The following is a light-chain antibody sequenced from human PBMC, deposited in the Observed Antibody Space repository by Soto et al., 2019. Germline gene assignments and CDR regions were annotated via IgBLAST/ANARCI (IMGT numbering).Light chain of an antibody. J-gene: IGLJ3*02. CDR2: EGS. CDR3: CSYAGSMV. Sequence: QSALTQPASVSGSPGQSIPISCTGTSSDVGSYNLVSWYQQHPGKAPKLMIYEGSKRPSGVSNRFSGSKSGNTASLTISGLQAEDEADYYCCSYAGSMVFGGGTKLTVL. CDR1: SSDVGSYNL. V-gene: IGLV2-23*01.